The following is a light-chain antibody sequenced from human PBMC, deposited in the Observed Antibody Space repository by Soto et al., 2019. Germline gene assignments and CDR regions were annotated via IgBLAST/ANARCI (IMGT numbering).Light chain of an antibody. CDR3: QQRRNWPLT. V-gene: IGKV3-11*01. CDR1: QSVSSY. Sequence: DIVLTQSPATLSLSPGERATLSCRASQSVSSYLAWYQQKPGQAPRLLIYDASNRATGVPARFSGSGSGTDFTLTISSLEPEDFAVYYCQQRRNWPLTFGGGTRWIS. J-gene: IGKJ4*01. CDR2: DAS.